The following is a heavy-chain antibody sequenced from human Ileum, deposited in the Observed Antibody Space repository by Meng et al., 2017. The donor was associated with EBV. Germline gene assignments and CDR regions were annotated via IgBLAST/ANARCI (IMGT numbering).Heavy chain of an antibody. CDR2: VVYSGTT. V-gene: IGHV4-39*01. CDR3: ARHHHSPTFDY. D-gene: IGHD1-14*01. J-gene: IGHJ4*02. CDR1: GGSISRRSYY. Sequence: QLQLQDSGPGLVKPSEPLSLTFTVSGGSISRRSYYWAWIRQPPGEGLEWIGSVVYSGTTYYTSSLKSRVSISVDTSKNQFSLKLSSVTAADTAVYYCARHHHSPTFDYWGQGTLVTVSS.